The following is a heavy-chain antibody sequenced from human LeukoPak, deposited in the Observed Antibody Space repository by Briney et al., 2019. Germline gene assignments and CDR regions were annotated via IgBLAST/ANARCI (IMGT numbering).Heavy chain of an antibody. CDR3: AKEFGHYYDSSGYYYDY. CDR2: ISGSGGST. CDR1: GFTFSSYA. D-gene: IGHD3-22*01. V-gene: IGHV3-23*01. J-gene: IGHJ4*02. Sequence: GGSLRLSCAASGFTFSSYAMSWVRQAPGKGLEWVSAISGSGGSTYYADSVKGRFTISRDNSKNTLCLQMNSLRAEDTAVYYCAKEFGHYYDSSGYYYDYWGQGTLVTVSS.